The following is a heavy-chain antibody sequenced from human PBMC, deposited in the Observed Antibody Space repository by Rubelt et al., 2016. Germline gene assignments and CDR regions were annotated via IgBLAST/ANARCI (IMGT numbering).Heavy chain of an antibody. CDR1: GYSISSGYY. J-gene: IGHJ4*02. D-gene: IGHD3-10*01. V-gene: IGHV4-38-2*02. CDR2: IYHSGST. CDR3: ARDITWFGELSLFDY. Sequence: QVQLQESGPGLVKPSETLSLTCTVSGYSISSGYYWGWIRQPPGKGLEWIGSIYHSGSTYYNPSLKSRVTISVDTSKNQFSLKLSSVTAADTAVYYCARDITWFGELSLFDYWGQGTLVTVSS.